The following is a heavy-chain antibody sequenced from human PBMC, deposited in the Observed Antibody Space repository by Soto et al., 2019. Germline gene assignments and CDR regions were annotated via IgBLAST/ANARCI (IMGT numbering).Heavy chain of an antibody. J-gene: IGHJ4*02. CDR2: ITNTAFTT. Sequence: PGGSLRLSCAASGFDFSTHALSWVRQAPGKGLEWLSSITNTAFTTHYADSVKSRFTISREDSRNTLHLQINNLRVDDTALYYCAKGFDYGDTKHIDHWGQGTLVTVSS. CDR1: GFDFSTHA. CDR3: AKGFDYGDTKHIDH. V-gene: IGHV3-23*01. D-gene: IGHD4-17*01.